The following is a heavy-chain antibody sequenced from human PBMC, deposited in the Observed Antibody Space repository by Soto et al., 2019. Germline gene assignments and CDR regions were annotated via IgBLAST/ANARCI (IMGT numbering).Heavy chain of an antibody. V-gene: IGHV4-59*01. CDR2: IYYSGST. J-gene: IGHJ3*02. D-gene: IGHD5-12*01. CDR3: ARGGCIVATLPPHGAFDI. Sequence: QVQLQESGPGLVKPSETLSLTCTVSGGSISSYYWSWIRQPPGKGLAWIGYIYYSGSTNYNPSLTSRDTISVDTSKKQFSLKLSSVTAAATAVYYCARGGCIVATLPPHGAFDIWGQGTMVTVSS. CDR1: GGSISSYY.